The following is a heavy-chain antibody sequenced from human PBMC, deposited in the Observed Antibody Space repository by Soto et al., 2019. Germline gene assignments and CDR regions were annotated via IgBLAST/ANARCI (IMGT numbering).Heavy chain of an antibody. CDR1: GYTFTSYA. V-gene: IGHV1-3*01. Sequence: QVQLVQSGAEVKKPGASVKVSCKASGYTFTSYAMHWVRQSPGQRLEWMGWINAGNGNTKYSQKFQGRVTITRDTSASTAYMELSSLRSEDTAVYYCARDRAVALFDYWGQGTLVTVSS. CDR2: INAGNGNT. CDR3: ARDRAVALFDY. D-gene: IGHD6-19*01. J-gene: IGHJ4*02.